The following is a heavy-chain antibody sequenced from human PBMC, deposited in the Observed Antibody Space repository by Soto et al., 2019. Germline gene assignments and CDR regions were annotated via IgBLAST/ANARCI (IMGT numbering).Heavy chain of an antibody. J-gene: IGHJ4*02. D-gene: IGHD3-22*01. CDR1: GGSFNGYH. CDR2: INHSGST. V-gene: IGHV4-34*01. CDR3: GRGSAMMPVVESDAPDKCYHDS. Sequence: SATRSLTCAVYGGSFNGYHWTWIRQPPGKGLEWIGEINHSGSTNYNPSLKSRATISVDTSKNQFSLKLSSVTAADTAVYYCGRGSAMMPVVESDAPDKCYHDSWGEGILVTVSS.